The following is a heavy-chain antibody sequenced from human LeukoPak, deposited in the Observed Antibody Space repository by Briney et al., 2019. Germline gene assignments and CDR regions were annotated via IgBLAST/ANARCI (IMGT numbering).Heavy chain of an antibody. D-gene: IGHD4-17*01. J-gene: IGHJ4*02. Sequence: PGGSLRLSCAASGFTFSNYWMHWVRQAPGKGLVWVSRINSDGSSTTSADSVMGRFTISRDNAKNTLYLQMNSLRAEDTAVYYCAKGGATVIDYWGQGTLVTVSS. V-gene: IGHV3-74*01. CDR3: AKGGATVIDY. CDR1: GFTFSNYW. CDR2: INSDGSST.